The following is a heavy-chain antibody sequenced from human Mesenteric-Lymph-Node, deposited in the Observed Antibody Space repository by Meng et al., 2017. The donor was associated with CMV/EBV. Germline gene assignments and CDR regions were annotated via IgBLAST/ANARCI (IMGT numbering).Heavy chain of an antibody. D-gene: IGHD2-15*01. CDR1: GGTFSSYA. Sequence: SVKVSCKASGGTFSSYAISWVRQAPGQGLEWMGGIIPIFGTANYAQKFQGRVTITTDESTSTVYMELSSLRSDDTAIYYCATDRSVVVAAPDIWGQGTTVTVSS. J-gene: IGHJ6*02. CDR2: IIPIFGTA. V-gene: IGHV1-69*05. CDR3: ATDRSVVVAAPDI.